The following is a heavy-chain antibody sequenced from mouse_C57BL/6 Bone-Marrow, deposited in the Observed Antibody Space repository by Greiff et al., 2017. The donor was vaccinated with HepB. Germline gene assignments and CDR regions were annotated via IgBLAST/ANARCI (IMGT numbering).Heavy chain of an antibody. Sequence: EVQGVESVAELVRPGASVKLSCTASGFNIKNTYMHWVKQRPEQGLEWIGRIDPANGNTKYAPKFQGKATITADTSSNTAYLQLSSLTSEDTAIYYCARDYYDCDGYYFDYWGQGTTLTVSS. J-gene: IGHJ2*01. V-gene: IGHV14-3*01. CDR2: IDPANGNT. CDR3: ARDYYDCDGYYFDY. D-gene: IGHD2-4*01. CDR1: GFNIKNTY.